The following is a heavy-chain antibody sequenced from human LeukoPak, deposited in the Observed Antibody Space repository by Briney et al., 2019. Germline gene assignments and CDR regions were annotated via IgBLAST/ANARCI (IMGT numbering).Heavy chain of an antibody. CDR3: ARAPGVLYGMDV. Sequence: GGSLRLSCAASGFTVSSNYMSWVRQAPGKGLEWVSVIYSGGSTYYADSVKGRFTISGDNSKNTLYLQMNSLRAEDTAVYYCARAPGVLYGMDVWGQGTTVTVSS. J-gene: IGHJ6*02. V-gene: IGHV3-66*01. CDR1: GFTVSSNY. CDR2: IYSGGST. D-gene: IGHD3-3*01.